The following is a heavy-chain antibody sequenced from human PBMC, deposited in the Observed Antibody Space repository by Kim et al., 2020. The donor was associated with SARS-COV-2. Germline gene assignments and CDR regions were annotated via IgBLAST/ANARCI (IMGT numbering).Heavy chain of an antibody. V-gene: IGHV3-33*01. J-gene: IGHJ4*02. CDR1: GFTFSSYG. CDR3: ARGRFGGTTSHFDY. Sequence: GGSLRLSCAASGFTFSSYGMHWVRQVPGKGLEWVAVIWYDGSNKYYADSVKGRFNISRDNSKNTLYLQMNSLRAEDTAVYYCARGRFGGTTSHFDYWGQGTLVTVST. CDR2: IWYDGSNK. D-gene: IGHD3-10*01.